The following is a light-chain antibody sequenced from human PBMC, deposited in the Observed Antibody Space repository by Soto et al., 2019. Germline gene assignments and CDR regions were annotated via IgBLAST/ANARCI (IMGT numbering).Light chain of an antibody. CDR2: DVT. J-gene: IGLJ1*01. CDR1: SSDVGAYQY. V-gene: IGLV2-11*01. Sequence: QSVLTQPRSVSGSPGQSVTISCTGTSSDVGAYQYVSWYQHYPGDAPKVETYDVTQRRSGVPERFSGTKSGKTASLTIAGLQAEYEAIYYCSSVAGSYTSVFGSGTKVTVL. CDR3: SSVAGSYTSV.